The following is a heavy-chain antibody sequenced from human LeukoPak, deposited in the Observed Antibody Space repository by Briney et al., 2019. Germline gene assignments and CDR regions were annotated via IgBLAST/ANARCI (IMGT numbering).Heavy chain of an antibody. CDR3: ARVLHYGSGSYYNDYWFDP. V-gene: IGHV1-18*04. Sequence: ASVKVSCKASGYTFTSYGISWVRQAPGQGLEWMGWISAYNGNTNYAQKLQGRVTMTTDTSTSTAYMELRSLRSDDTAVYYCARVLHYGSGSYYNDYWFDPWGQGILVTVSS. CDR1: GYTFTSYG. D-gene: IGHD3-10*01. CDR2: ISAYNGNT. J-gene: IGHJ5*02.